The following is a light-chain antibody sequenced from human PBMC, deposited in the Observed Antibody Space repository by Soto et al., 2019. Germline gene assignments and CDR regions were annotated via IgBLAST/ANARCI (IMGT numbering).Light chain of an antibody. CDR2: EVR. Sequence: QSVLTQPASVSGSAGQSITISCAGTMRDVGAYNLVSWYQQHPGTAPKLIIYEVRNRPSGIYSRFSGSRSGNTDSLTIYGLQPEDEGDYYCSAYTARSTLVFGGGTKVTVL. CDR1: MRDVGAYNL. V-gene: IGLV2-14*01. CDR3: SAYTARSTLV. J-gene: IGLJ6*01.